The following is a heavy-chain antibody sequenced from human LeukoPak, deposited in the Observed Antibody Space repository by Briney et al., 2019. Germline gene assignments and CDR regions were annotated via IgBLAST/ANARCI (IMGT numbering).Heavy chain of an antibody. J-gene: IGHJ3*02. V-gene: IGHV4-59*01. Sequence: SETLSLTCTVSGGSISSYYWSWIRQPPGKGLEWIGYIYYSGSTNYNPSLKSRVTISVDTSKNQFCLKLSSVTAADTAVYYCARGVAARGAFDIWGQGTMVTVSS. CDR2: IYYSGST. D-gene: IGHD6-6*01. CDR1: GGSISSYY. CDR3: ARGVAARGAFDI.